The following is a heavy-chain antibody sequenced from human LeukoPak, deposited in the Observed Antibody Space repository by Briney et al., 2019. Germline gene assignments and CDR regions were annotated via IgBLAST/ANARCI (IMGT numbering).Heavy chain of an antibody. CDR1: GFTFSDYY. Sequence: GGSLRLSCAVSGFTFSDYYIDWVRQAPGKGLEWVGRSRNKANSYTTQYAASVKGRFTISRDGSKNSLYLQMNSLKTEDTAVYYCARVDSYANIFDYWGQGTLVTVSS. V-gene: IGHV3-72*01. CDR3: ARVDSYANIFDY. J-gene: IGHJ4*02. CDR2: SRNKANSYTT. D-gene: IGHD5-18*01.